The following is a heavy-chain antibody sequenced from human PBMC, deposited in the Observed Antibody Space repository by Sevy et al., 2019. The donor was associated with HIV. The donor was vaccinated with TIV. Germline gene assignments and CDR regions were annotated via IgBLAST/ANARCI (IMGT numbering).Heavy chain of an antibody. Sequence: SQTLSLTCAISGDSDSSNSAAWNWIRQSPSRGLEWLGRTYYRSKCYNDYAVSVKSRITINPDTSKNQDSLQLNSVTPEDTAIYYCARDGLTYGGMDVWGQGTTVTVSS. D-gene: IGHD1-20*01. CDR2: TYYRSKCYN. CDR3: ARDGLTYGGMDV. CDR1: GDSDSSNSAA. V-gene: IGHV6-1*01. J-gene: IGHJ6*02.